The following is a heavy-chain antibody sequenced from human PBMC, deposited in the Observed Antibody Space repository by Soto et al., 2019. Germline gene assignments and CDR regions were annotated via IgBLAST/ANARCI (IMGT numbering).Heavy chain of an antibody. J-gene: IGHJ6*02. CDR2: VFYSGRA. V-gene: IGHV4-59*01. Sequence: SETLSLTCTVSGGSLSTYYWSWIRQPPGKGLEWIGYVFYSGRANYNPSLKSRVSISVDTSNNQFSLKLSSVTAADTAVYYCARDGDGRMTTNPYYYNGMDVWGPGTTVTV. CDR3: ARDGDGRMTTNPYYYNGMDV. CDR1: GGSLSTYY. D-gene: IGHD4-4*01.